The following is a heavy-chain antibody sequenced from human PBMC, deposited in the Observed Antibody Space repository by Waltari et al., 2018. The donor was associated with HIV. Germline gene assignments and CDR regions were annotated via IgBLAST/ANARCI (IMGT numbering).Heavy chain of an antibody. CDR2: ISNSGNTI. V-gene: IGHV3-48*04. CDR1: GFSFSSYS. CDR3: ARARGYSYGYEDY. J-gene: IGHJ4*02. D-gene: IGHD5-18*01. Sequence: EVQLVESGGDLVQPGGSLRLSCAASGFSFSSYSMNWVRQAPGKGLWWISYISNSGNTIDYADSVKGRFTICRDNAKNSLSLQMHSLRAEDTAVYYCARARGYSYGYEDYWGQGALVTVSS.